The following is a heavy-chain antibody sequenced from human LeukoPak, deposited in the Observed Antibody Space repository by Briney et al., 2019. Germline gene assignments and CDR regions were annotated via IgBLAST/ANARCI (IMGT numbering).Heavy chain of an antibody. Sequence: GGSLRLSCAASGFTFSSYDMNWVRQAPGKGLEWVSVISDSGGFTYYADFVKGRFTISRDNSKNTLYLQMNSLRAEDTGVYYCAKDHLLLGDFFDCWGQGTPVTVSS. V-gene: IGHV3-23*01. D-gene: IGHD2-15*01. CDR3: AKDHLLLGDFFDC. J-gene: IGHJ4*02. CDR1: GFTFSSYD. CDR2: ISDSGGFT.